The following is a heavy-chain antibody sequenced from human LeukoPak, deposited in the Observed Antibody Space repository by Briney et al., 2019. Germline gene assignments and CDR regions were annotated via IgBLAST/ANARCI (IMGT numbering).Heavy chain of an antibody. CDR3: ARVYSSSWFGD. CDR2: TYYSGST. CDR1: GGSISSYY. J-gene: IGHJ4*02. V-gene: IGHV4-59*01. D-gene: IGHD6-13*01. Sequence: SETLSLTCTVSGGSISSYYWSWIRQPPGKGLEWIGYTYYSGSTNYNPSLKSRVTISVDTSKNQFSLKLSSVTAADTAVYYCARVYSSSWFGDWGQGTLVTVSS.